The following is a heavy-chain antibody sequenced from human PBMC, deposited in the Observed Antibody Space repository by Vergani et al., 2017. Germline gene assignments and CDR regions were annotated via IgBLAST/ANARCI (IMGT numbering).Heavy chain of an antibody. CDR1: GFTVSSNY. Sequence: EVQLVESGGGLIQPGGSLRLSCAASGFTVSSNYMSWVRQAPGKGLEWVSYISSSSSTIYYADSVKGRFTISRDNAKNSLYLQMNSLRAEDTAVYYCARDGYYDPYYFDYWGQGTLVTVSS. D-gene: IGHD3-22*01. J-gene: IGHJ4*02. V-gene: IGHV3-48*01. CDR2: ISSSSSTI. CDR3: ARDGYYDPYYFDY.